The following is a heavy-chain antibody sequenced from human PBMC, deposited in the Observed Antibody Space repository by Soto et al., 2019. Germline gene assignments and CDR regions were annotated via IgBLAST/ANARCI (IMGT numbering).Heavy chain of an antibody. J-gene: IGHJ4*02. CDR2: IWYDGSNK. D-gene: IGHD2-8*01. Sequence: QVQLVESGGGVVQPGRSLRLSCAASGFTFSSYGMHWVRQAPGKGLEWVAVIWYDGSNKYYADSVKGRFTISRDTSKNTLYLQMNSLRAEDTAVYYCARARVTIDHWGQGTLVTVSS. V-gene: IGHV3-33*01. CDR3: ARARVTIDH. CDR1: GFTFSSYG.